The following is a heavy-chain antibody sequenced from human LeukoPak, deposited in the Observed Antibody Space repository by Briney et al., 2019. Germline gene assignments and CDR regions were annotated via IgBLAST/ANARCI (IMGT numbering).Heavy chain of an antibody. D-gene: IGHD4-17*01. V-gene: IGHV4-30-4*08. J-gene: IGHJ4*02. CDR1: GGSISSGGYY. CDR2: IYYSGST. CDR3: ARVTTVTTSFHFDY. Sequence: SETLSLTCTVSGGSISSGGYYWSWIRQHPGKGLEWIGYIYYSGSTYYHPSLKSRVTISLDTSKNQFSLKLSSVTAADTAVYYCARVTTVTTSFHFDYWGQGTLVTVSS.